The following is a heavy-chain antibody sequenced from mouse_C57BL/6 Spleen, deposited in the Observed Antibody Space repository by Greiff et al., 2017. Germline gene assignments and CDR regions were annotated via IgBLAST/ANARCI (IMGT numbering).Heavy chain of an antibody. Sequence: EVMLVESGGGLVKPGGSLKLSCAASGFTFSSYAMSWVRQTPEKRLEWVATISDGGSYTYYPDNVTGRFTISSDNAKNNLYLQMSDLKSEDTAMYYCARDGDGWAMDYWGQGTSVTVSS. CDR2: ISDGGSYT. D-gene: IGHD2-3*01. CDR1: GFTFSSYA. V-gene: IGHV5-4*01. CDR3: ARDGDGWAMDY. J-gene: IGHJ4*01.